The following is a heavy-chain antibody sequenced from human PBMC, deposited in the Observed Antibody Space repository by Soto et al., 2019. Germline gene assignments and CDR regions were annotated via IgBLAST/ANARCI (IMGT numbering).Heavy chain of an antibody. CDR3: AKDLVLYSSSSPHYFDY. J-gene: IGHJ4*02. D-gene: IGHD6-6*01. CDR1: GFTFSSYA. V-gene: IGHV3-23*01. Sequence: EVQLLESGGGLVQPGGSLRLSCAASGFTFSSYAMNWVRQAPGKGLECISVISGSGGSTYYADSVKGRFTISRDNSKNTLYLQMNSLRAEDSATYYCAKDLVLYSSSSPHYFDYWGQGSLVTVSS. CDR2: ISGSGGST.